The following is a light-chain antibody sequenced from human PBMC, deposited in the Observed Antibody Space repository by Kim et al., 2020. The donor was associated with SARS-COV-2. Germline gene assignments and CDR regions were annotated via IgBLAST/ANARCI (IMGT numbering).Light chain of an antibody. CDR3: SSYIRGSTNYV. CDR2: EVD. V-gene: IGLV2-14*01. Sequence: QSHTISCTGTSSDVCGYKYVSWYQQHPGKAPKLVIYEVDNRPSGVSIRFSGSKSGNTASLTISGLQAEDEADYYCSSYIRGSTNYVFGTGTKVTVL. CDR1: SSDVCGYKY. J-gene: IGLJ1*01.